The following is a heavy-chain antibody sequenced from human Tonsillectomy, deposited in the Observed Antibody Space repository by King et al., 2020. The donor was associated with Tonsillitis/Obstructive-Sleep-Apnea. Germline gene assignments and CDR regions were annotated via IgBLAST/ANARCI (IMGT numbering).Heavy chain of an antibody. CDR1: GFTFDDYA. J-gene: IGHJ4*02. CDR3: AKAHGSSGYLSVDY. D-gene: IGHD3-22*01. Sequence: VQLVESGGGLVQPGRSLRLSCAASGFTFDDYAMHWVRHAPGKGLEWVSGISCNSGDIGYADSVKGRFTISRDNAKNSLYLQMNSLRAEDTALYYCAKAHGSSGYLSVDYWGQGTLVTVSS. CDR2: ISCNSGDI. V-gene: IGHV3-9*01.